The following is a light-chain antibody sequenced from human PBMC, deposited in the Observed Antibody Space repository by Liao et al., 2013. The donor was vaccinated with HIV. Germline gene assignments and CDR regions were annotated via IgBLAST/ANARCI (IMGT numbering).Light chain of an antibody. CDR3: QAWDSNTASYV. Sequence: SYELTQPPSVSVSPGHTASITCSGDKLGDKYACWYQQKPGQSPVLVIYQDTKRPSGIPERFSGSNSGNTATLTISGTQAMDEADYYCQAWDSNTASYVFELGPRSPS. V-gene: IGLV3-1*01. CDR1: KLGDKY. J-gene: IGLJ1*01. CDR2: QDT.